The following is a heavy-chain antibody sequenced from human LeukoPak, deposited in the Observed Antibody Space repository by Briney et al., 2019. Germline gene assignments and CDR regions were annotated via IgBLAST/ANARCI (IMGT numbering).Heavy chain of an antibody. D-gene: IGHD6-13*01. CDR2: ISYDGSNK. Sequence: PGGSLRLSCAASGFTFSSYGMHWVRQAPGKGLEWVAVISYDGSNKYYADSVKGRFTISRDNSKNTLYPQMNSLRAEDTAVYYCAKDWTSIAAAGPLGDWFDPWGQGTLVTVSS. J-gene: IGHJ5*02. CDR3: AKDWTSIAAAGPLGDWFDP. V-gene: IGHV3-30*18. CDR1: GFTFSSYG.